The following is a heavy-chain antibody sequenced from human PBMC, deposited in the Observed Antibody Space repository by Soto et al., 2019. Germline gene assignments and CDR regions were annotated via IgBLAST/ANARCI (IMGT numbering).Heavy chain of an antibody. D-gene: IGHD1-26*01. Sequence: GGSLRLSCAASGFTFSSYAMHWVRQAPGKGLEWVAVISYDGSNKYYADSVKGRFTISRDNSKNTLYLQMNSLRAEDTAVYYWARMGRGKHLGSKWFDPWGQGTLVTVSS. CDR2: ISYDGSNK. V-gene: IGHV3-30-3*01. CDR1: GFTFSSYA. J-gene: IGHJ5*02. CDR3: ARMGRGKHLGSKWFDP.